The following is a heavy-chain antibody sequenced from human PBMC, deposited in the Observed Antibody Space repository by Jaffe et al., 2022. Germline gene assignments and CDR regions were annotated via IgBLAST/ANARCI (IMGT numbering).Heavy chain of an antibody. CDR3: AKVPSDYDFWSGYYPYYYYYMDV. CDR1: GFTFSSYA. V-gene: IGHV3-23*01. D-gene: IGHD3-3*01. J-gene: IGHJ6*03. CDR2: ISGSGGST. Sequence: EVQLLESGGGLVQPGGSLRLSCAASGFTFSSYAMSWVRQAPGKGLEWVSAISGSGGSTYYADSVKGRFTISRDNSKNTLYLQMNSLRAEDTAVYYCAKVPSDYDFWSGYYPYYYYYMDVWGKGTTVTVSS.